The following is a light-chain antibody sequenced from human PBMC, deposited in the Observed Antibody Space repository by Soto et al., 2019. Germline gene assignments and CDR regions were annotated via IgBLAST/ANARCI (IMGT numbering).Light chain of an antibody. V-gene: IGKV1-33*01. Sequence: DIQMTQSPPSLAASVGDRVTITCQASQDLTNYLNWYQQTPGEAPKLLIYDTITLEEGVPPRFSGGGSGTDITFTINGLQPEDAAIYSCQQYVKLPYTFGQGIKQEIK. CDR3: QQYVKLPYT. CDR1: QDLTNY. CDR2: DTI. J-gene: IGKJ2*01.